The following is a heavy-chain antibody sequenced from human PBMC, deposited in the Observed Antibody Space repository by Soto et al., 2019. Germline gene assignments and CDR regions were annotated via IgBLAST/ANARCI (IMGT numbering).Heavy chain of an antibody. CDR2: IVVGSGNT. J-gene: IGHJ6*02. CDR3: AAPREYCSSTSCYTYYYYYGMDV. V-gene: IGHV1-58*01. D-gene: IGHD2-2*01. Sequence: VASVKVSCKASGFTFTSSAVQWVRQARGQRLEWIGWIVVGSGNTNYAQKFQERVTITRDMPTSTAYMELSSLRSEDTAVYYCAAPREYCSSTSCYTYYYYYGMDVWGQGTTVTVS. CDR1: GFTFTSSA.